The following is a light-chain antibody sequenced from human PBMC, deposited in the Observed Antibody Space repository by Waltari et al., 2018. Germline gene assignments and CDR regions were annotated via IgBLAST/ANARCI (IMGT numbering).Light chain of an antibody. CDR1: QNINKY. CDR3: QQSYSTPPIT. Sequence: DIQMTQSPSSLSASVGDRVTITCRASQNINKYLNWYQQKPGKAPKLLIYAASSLQSGVPSSFSGSGSGTDYTLTISSLQPEESATYYCQQSYSTPPITFGQGTKLEIK. CDR2: AAS. J-gene: IGKJ2*01. V-gene: IGKV1-39*01.